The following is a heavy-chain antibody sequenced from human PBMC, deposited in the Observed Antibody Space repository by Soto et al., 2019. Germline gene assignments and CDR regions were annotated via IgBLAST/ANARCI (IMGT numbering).Heavy chain of an antibody. Sequence: QVQLQQWGAGLLKPSETLSLTCAVYGGSFSGYYWSWIRQPPGKGLEWIGEINHSGSTNYNPSLKSRVTISVDTSKNQFSLNLSSVTAADTAVYYCARRDSSSSLGFDPWGQGTLVTVSS. CDR2: INHSGST. J-gene: IGHJ5*02. D-gene: IGHD6-6*01. CDR1: GGSFSGYY. V-gene: IGHV4-34*01. CDR3: ARRDSSSSLGFDP.